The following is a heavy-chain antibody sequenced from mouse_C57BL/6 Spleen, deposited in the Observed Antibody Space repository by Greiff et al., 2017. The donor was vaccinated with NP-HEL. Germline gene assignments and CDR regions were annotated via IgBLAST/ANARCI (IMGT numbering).Heavy chain of an antibody. CDR1: GYAFSSSW. J-gene: IGHJ4*01. D-gene: IGHD2-4*01. Sequence: QVQLQQPGAELVKPGASVKISCKASGYAFSSSWMNWVKQRPGKGLEWIGRIYPGDGDTNYNGKFKGKATLTADKSSSTAYMQLSSLTSEDAAVYFCARDDYDGDGYAMDYWGQGTSVTVSS. CDR2: IYPGDGDT. V-gene: IGHV1-82*01. CDR3: ARDDYDGDGYAMDY.